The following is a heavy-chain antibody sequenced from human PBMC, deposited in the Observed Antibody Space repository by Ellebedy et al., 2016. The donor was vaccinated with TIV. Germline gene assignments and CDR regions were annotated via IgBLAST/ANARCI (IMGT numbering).Heavy chain of an antibody. V-gene: IGHV4-34*01. J-gene: IGHJ4*02. CDR2: INPSGTT. D-gene: IGHD3-10*01. CDR3: ARARGQYLYGSGSYFTH. Sequence: MPSETLSLTCAVNGGSFSGYFWSWIRQAPGKGLEWLGEINPSGTTTDNPSLKSRVTIAVDTPKKQFSLRLTSVTAADTAVYYCARARGQYLYGSGSYFTHWGQGEVVTVSS. CDR1: GGSFSGYF.